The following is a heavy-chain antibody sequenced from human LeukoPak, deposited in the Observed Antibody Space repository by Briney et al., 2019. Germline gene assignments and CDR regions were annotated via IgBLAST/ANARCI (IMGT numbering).Heavy chain of an antibody. V-gene: IGHV4-39*01. Sequence: SETLPLTCTVSGGSISSSSYYWGWIRQPPGKGLGWIGSIYYSGSTYYNPSLKSRVTISVDTSKNQFSLKLSSVTAADTAVYYCARQSYYDSSGSRWFDPWGQGTLVTVSS. CDR1: GGSISSSSYY. J-gene: IGHJ5*02. CDR3: ARQSYYDSSGSRWFDP. CDR2: IYYSGST. D-gene: IGHD3-22*01.